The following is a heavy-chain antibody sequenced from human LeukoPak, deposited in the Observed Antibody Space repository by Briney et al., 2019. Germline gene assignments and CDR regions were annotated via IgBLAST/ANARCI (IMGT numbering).Heavy chain of an antibody. Sequence: GGSLRLSCAASGFTFSSYWMSWVRQAPGKGLEWVANIKQDGSEKYYVDSVKGRFTISRDNAKNSLYLQMNSLRAEDTAVYYCARVALYYYHGMDVWGQGTTVTVSS. CDR1: GFTFSSYW. V-gene: IGHV3-7*03. CDR2: IKQDGSEK. CDR3: ARVALYYYHGMDV. J-gene: IGHJ6*02.